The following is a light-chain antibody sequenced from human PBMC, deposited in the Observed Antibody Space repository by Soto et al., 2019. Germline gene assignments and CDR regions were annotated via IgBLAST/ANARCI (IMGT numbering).Light chain of an antibody. Sequence: EIVLTQSPATLSLSPGERATLSCRASESVSNSLASFHQKPGQAHRLLIYDVSNRAASIPARFSGGGSGTDFTLTISILDHEDFAVYYCQHRSGWLYTFGGGTKVEIK. J-gene: IGKJ4*01. V-gene: IGKV3-11*01. CDR3: QHRSGWLYT. CDR1: ESVSNS. CDR2: DVS.